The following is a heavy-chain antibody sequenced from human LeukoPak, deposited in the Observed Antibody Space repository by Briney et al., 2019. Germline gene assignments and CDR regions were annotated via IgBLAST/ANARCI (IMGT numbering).Heavy chain of an antibody. CDR2: MNPNSGNT. Sequence: ASVKVSCKASGYTFTSYDINWVRQATGQGLEWMGWMNPNSGNTGYAQKFQGRVTMTRDTSTSTVYMELSSLRSEDTAVYYCARGCYEILTGYYSAANWFDPWGQGTLVTVSS. CDR3: ARGCYEILTGYYSAANWFDP. D-gene: IGHD3-9*01. V-gene: IGHV1-8*01. J-gene: IGHJ5*02. CDR1: GYTFTSYD.